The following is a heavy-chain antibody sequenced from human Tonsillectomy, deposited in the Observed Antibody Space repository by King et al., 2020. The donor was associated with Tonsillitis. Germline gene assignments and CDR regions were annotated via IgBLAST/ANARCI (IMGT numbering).Heavy chain of an antibody. Sequence: VQLQESGPGLVKPSETLSLTCTVSGASMSSYYWSWIRQAAEKGLEWIGRIHTSGSTNYNPSLASRVNMSVDTSKNQFSLKLTSMTAADTAVYYCVRDQPVGSTRFDYWGQGILVTVSS. D-gene: IGHD3-10*01. CDR3: VRDQPVGSTRFDY. V-gene: IGHV4-4*07. CDR2: IHTSGST. J-gene: IGHJ4*02. CDR1: GASMSSYY.